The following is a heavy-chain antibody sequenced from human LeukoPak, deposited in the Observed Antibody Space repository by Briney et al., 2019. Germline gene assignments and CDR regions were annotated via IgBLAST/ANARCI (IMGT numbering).Heavy chain of an antibody. Sequence: PSETLSLTCAVSGGSISSGYSWGWIRQPPGKGLAWIGSIYFSGSTNYNPSLKSRVTMSVDTSKNQFSLKLSSVTAADTAVYYCARDLRSGYDDAFDIWGQGTMVTVSS. V-gene: IGHV4-39*07. CDR2: IYFSGST. D-gene: IGHD5-12*01. J-gene: IGHJ3*02. CDR1: GGSISSGYS. CDR3: ARDLRSGYDDAFDI.